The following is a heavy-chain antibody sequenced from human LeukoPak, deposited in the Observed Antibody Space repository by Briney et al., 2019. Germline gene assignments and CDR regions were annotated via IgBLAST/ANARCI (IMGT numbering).Heavy chain of an antibody. CDR1: GGSIRSYY. D-gene: IGHD5-18*01. Sequence: SETLSLTCTVSGGSIRSYYWSWIRQPPGKGLEGIGYIYYSGSTNYNPSLKSRVPISVDTSKNHFSLKLSSVTAADTAVYYCARVTGGSVDYWGQGTLVTVSS. CDR2: IYYSGST. V-gene: IGHV4-59*01. CDR3: ARVTGGSVDY. J-gene: IGHJ4*02.